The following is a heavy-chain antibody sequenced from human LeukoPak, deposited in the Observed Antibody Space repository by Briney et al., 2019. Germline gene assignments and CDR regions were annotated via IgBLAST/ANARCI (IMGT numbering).Heavy chain of an antibody. CDR3: AVDCSSTSCTLRGAFDI. Sequence: GGSLRLSCAASGFTFSSYSMNWVRQAPGKGLEWVSYISSSSSSTIYYADSVKGRFTISRDNAKNSLYLQMNSLRAEDTAVYYCAVDCSSTSCTLRGAFDIWGQGTMVTVSS. J-gene: IGHJ3*02. CDR2: ISSSSSSTI. D-gene: IGHD2-2*01. CDR1: GFTFSSYS. V-gene: IGHV3-48*04.